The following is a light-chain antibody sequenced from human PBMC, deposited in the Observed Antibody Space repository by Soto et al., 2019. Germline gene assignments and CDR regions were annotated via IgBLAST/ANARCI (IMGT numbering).Light chain of an antibody. CDR1: QTISSH. V-gene: IGKV1-39*01. Sequence: DIQMTQSPSSLSASVGDRVTITCRASQTISSHLDWYQQKPGKAPEFLIYGVSGLESGVQSRFSGSGFGTDFTLTISSLQPEDFATYYCQQSYSTPPTFGQGTKVDIK. J-gene: IGKJ1*01. CDR2: GVS. CDR3: QQSYSTPPT.